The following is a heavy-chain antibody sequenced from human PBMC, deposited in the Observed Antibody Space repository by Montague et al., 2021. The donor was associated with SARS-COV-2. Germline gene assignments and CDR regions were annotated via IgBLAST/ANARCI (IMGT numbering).Heavy chain of an antibody. CDR3: ARIPSLRYVASSNIAGQLAGNNYYYGMDV. CDR2: IXXXYYK. D-gene: IGHD3-9*01. Sequence: VKPTQTLTPTCTFSGFSLSTSGMCVSCIRQTPGKSLEWLALIXXXYYKYYSTSLKTRLTISKDTSKNQVVLTMPNMDPVDTATYYCARIPSLRYVASSNIAGQLAGNNYYYGMDVWGQGTTVTVSS. CDR1: GFSLSTSGMC. J-gene: IGHJ6*02. V-gene: IGHV2-70*01.